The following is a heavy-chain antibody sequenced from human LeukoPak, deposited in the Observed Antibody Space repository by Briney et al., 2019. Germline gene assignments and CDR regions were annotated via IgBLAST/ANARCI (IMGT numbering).Heavy chain of an antibody. Sequence: GGSLRLSCAASGFTVSSNYMSWVRQAPGKGLEWVSVIYSGGSTYYADSVKGRFTISRDNSKNTLYLQMNSLRAEDTAVYYCARDRRNRYDSSDYWGQGTLVTVSS. V-gene: IGHV3-66*01. CDR2: IYSGGST. D-gene: IGHD3-22*01. J-gene: IGHJ4*02. CDR3: ARDRRNRYDSSDY. CDR1: GFTVSSNY.